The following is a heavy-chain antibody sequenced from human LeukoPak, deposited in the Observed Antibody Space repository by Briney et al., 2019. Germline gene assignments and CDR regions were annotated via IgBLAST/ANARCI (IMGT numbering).Heavy chain of an antibody. Sequence: PGGSLRLSCAASGFTFSSYAMSWVRQAPGKGLEWVSAISGSGGSTCYADSVKGRFTISRDNAKNSLYLQMNSLRAEDTAVYYCASLASYYGSGSQSPSVETFDPWGQGTLVTVSS. J-gene: IGHJ5*02. CDR3: ASLASYYGSGSQSPSVETFDP. CDR1: GFTFSSYA. V-gene: IGHV3-23*01. CDR2: ISGSGGST. D-gene: IGHD3-10*01.